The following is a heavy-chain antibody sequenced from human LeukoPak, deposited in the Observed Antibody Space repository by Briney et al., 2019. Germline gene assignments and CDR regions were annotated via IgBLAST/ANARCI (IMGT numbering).Heavy chain of an antibody. CDR2: IYHSGST. CDR3: ARGYDFWSGYAFDI. D-gene: IGHD3-3*01. CDR1: GYSISSGYY. V-gene: IGHV4-38-2*02. Sequence: SETLSLTCTVSGYSISSGYYWGWIRQPPGKGLEWIGSIYHSGSTYYNPSLKSRVTISVDTSKNQFSLKLSSVTAADTAVYYCARGYDFWSGYAFDIWGQGTMVTVSS. J-gene: IGHJ3*02.